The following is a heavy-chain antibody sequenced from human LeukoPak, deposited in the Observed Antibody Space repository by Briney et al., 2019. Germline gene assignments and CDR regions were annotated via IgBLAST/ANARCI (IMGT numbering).Heavy chain of an antibody. J-gene: IGHJ4*02. V-gene: IGHV4-30-4*01. D-gene: IGHD3-10*01. CDR2: IYCGGST. Sequence: SWETLTLPCTVAGVAFSSCNYYWGRIRQPQGKGLEWIGYIYCGGSTYYNPSLKKRVTVSLDTSNNQISLKLSTVTAADTAVYYCARGFGGLRASFDYWGQGTVVTVSS. CDR3: ARGFGGLRASFDY. CDR1: GVAFSSCNYY.